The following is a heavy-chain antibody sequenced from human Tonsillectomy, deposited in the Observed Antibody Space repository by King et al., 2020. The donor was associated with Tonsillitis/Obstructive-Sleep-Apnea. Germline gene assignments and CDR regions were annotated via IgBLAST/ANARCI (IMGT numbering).Heavy chain of an antibody. J-gene: IGHJ6*04. Sequence: QLVQSGGGVVQPGRSLRLSCAVSGFSFSNSGMHWVRQAPDKGLEWVAVISYDGSYKHSADSVKGRFTISRDNSKNTLYLQMNSLRPDDTAVYYCAIPGPAVCWSGYFPSYFYYAMDVWGKGTTVTLSS. V-gene: IGHV3-30*03. D-gene: IGHD3-3*01. CDR2: ISYDGSYK. CDR1: GFSFSNSG. CDR3: AIPGPAVCWSGYFPSYFYYAMDV.